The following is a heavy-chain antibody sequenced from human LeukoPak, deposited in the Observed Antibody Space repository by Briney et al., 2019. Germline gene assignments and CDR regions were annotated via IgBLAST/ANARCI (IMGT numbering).Heavy chain of an antibody. Sequence: ASVKVSCKASGGTFSSYAISWVRQAPGQGLEWMGGIIPIFGTANYAQRFQGRVTITTDESTSTAYMELSSLRSEDTAVYYCARGVTTPPFPLYYMDVWGKGTTVTVSS. CDR1: GGTFSSYA. CDR2: IIPIFGTA. V-gene: IGHV1-69*05. J-gene: IGHJ6*03. CDR3: ARGVTTPPFPLYYMDV. D-gene: IGHD3-3*01.